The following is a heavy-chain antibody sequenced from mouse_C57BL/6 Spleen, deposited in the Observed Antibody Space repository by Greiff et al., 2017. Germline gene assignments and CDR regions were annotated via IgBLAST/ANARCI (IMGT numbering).Heavy chain of an antibody. CDR1: GYAFSSYW. V-gene: IGHV1-80*01. CDR2: IYPGDGAT. Sequence: QVQLQQSGAELVKPGASVKISCKASGYAFSSYWMNWVQQRPGKGLEWIGKIYPGDGATNYNGQFKGKATLTADKSSSTAYMQLSRLTSEDSAVYFCARGDYSNYLDYWGQGTTLTVSS. J-gene: IGHJ2*01. CDR3: ARGDYSNYLDY. D-gene: IGHD2-5*01.